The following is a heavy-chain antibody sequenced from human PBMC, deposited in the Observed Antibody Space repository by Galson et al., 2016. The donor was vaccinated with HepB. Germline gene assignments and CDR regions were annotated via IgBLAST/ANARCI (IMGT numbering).Heavy chain of an antibody. Sequence: SETLSLTCTVSGGSISTYYWNWIRQPPGKGLEWIGQIYYSGSTDYNPALQSRVTISVDTSKNQFSLDLNSFTAADTAVYYCARADPYYFYGMDVWGQGTTVTVSS. J-gene: IGHJ6*02. V-gene: IGHV4-59*01. CDR1: GGSISTYY. CDR3: ARADPYYFYGMDV. CDR2: IYYSGST.